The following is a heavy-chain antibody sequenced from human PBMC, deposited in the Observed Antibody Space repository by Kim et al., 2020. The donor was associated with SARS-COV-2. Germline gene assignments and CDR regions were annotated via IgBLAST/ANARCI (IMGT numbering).Heavy chain of an antibody. Sequence: GGSLRLSCAASGFTFSSYAMHWVRQAPGKGLEWVAVISYDGSNKYYADSVKGRFTISRDNSKNTLYLQMNSLRAEDTAVYYCAGLPNAKSPHLWFRELSNYWGQGTLVTVSS. CDR2: ISYDGSNK. J-gene: IGHJ4*02. CDR3: AGLPNAKSPHLWFRELSNY. V-gene: IGHV3-30-3*01. D-gene: IGHD3-10*01. CDR1: GFTFSSYA.